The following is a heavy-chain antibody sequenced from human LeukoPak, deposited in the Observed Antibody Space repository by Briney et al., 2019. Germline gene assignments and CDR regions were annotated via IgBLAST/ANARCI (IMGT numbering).Heavy chain of an antibody. V-gene: IGHV3-23*01. Sequence: SGGSLRLSCAAFGFTFNNYAMSWVRQAPGKGLEWVSGITGSGFSTYYADSLKGRFTISRDNPKNTLYLQMNSLRAEDTAVYYCAKRGAYPNWFDPWGQGTLVTVSS. CDR2: ITGSGFST. CDR3: AKRGAYPNWFDP. CDR1: GFTFNNYA. J-gene: IGHJ5*02. D-gene: IGHD3-16*01.